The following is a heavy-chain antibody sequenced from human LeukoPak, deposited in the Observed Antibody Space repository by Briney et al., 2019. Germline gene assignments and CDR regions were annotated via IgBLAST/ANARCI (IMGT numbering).Heavy chain of an antibody. Sequence: GGSLRLSCAASGFTFSSYSMNWVRQAPGKGLEWVSSISSSSYIYYADSVKGRFTISRDNAKNSLYLQMNSLRAEDTAVYYCARGGGEDSSGWFTTKTGPGNYNWFDPWGQGTLVTVSS. V-gene: IGHV3-21*01. CDR3: ARGGGEDSSGWFTTKTGPGNYNWFDP. D-gene: IGHD6-19*01. CDR1: GFTFSSYS. CDR2: ISSSSYI. J-gene: IGHJ5*02.